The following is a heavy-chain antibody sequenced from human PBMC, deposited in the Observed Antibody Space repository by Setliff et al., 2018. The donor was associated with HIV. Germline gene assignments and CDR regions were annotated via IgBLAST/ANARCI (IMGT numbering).Heavy chain of an antibody. D-gene: IGHD5-12*01. CDR3: ARIPRVATLWGGAFDL. CDR1: GASIRSYY. V-gene: IGHV4-59*01. J-gene: IGHJ3*01. CDR2: LYYSGST. Sequence: PSETLSLTCIVSGASIRSYYWAWVRQSPGRGLQYLGHLYYSGSTNYNPSLKSRITMSMDTSKNQFSLQLSSVTAADTAVYYCARIPRVATLWGGAFDLWGHGTMVTVSS.